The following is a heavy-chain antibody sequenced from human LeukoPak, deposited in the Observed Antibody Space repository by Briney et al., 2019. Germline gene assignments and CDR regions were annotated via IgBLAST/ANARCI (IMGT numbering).Heavy chain of an antibody. CDR3: ARDKNWGFDN. CDR2: ITSSGSII. Sequence: PGGSLTLSCRHSGFIFNIYSMNWPRQAPGKGLECVSYITSSGSIISYADSVKGRFTISRDNDKNSLYLQMNRLRDEDTAVYYCARDKNWGFDNWGQGTLVTVSS. J-gene: IGHJ4*02. D-gene: IGHD7-27*01. CDR1: GFIFNIYS. V-gene: IGHV3-48*02.